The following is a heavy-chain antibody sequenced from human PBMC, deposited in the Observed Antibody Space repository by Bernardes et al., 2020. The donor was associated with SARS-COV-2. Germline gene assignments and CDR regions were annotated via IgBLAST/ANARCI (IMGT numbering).Heavy chain of an antibody. CDR1: GGSISSGGYY. J-gene: IGHJ4*02. Sequence: SETLSLTCTVSGGSISSGGYYWGWIRQPPGKGLEWIGSIYHSGSTYYNPSLKSRVTISVDTSKNQFSLKLSSVTAADTAVYYCARDPDPGDYEGHYWGQGTLVTVSS. CDR3: ARDPDPGDYEGHY. D-gene: IGHD4-17*01. CDR2: IYHSGST. V-gene: IGHV4-39*07.